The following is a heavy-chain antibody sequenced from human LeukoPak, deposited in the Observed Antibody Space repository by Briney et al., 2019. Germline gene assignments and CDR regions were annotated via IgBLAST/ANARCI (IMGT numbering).Heavy chain of an antibody. J-gene: IGHJ4*02. D-gene: IGHD3-22*01. Sequence: SETLSLTCTVSGGSISSYYWSWIRQPPGKGLEWIGSIYYSGSTYYNPSLKSRVSISVDTSKNQFSLKLSSVTAVDTAVYYCARILNYYDTSGPIFDYWGQGTLVTVSS. CDR2: IYYSGST. V-gene: IGHV4-39*07. CDR1: GGSISSYY. CDR3: ARILNYYDTSGPIFDY.